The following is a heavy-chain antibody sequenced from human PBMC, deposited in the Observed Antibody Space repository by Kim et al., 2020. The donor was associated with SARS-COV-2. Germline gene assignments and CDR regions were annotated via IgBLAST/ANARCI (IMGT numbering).Heavy chain of an antibody. V-gene: IGHV4-4*02. CDR2: IHHSGST. D-gene: IGHD6-19*01. Sequence: SETLSLICAVSNGSISNSRWWTWVRQPPGKGLEWIGEIHHSGSTNYNPSLKSRVTVSLDKSKNHFSLNLGSVTAADTAVYFCATGGSNGWYEIDYWGQGT. CDR3: ATGGSNGWYEIDY. J-gene: IGHJ4*02. CDR1: NGSISNSRW.